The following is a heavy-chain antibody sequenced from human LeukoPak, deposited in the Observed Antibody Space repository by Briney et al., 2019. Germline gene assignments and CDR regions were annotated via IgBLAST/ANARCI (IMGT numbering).Heavy chain of an antibody. Sequence: SETLSLTCTVSGGSISSYYWSWIRQPPGKGLEWMGYIYYSGSTNYNPSLKSRVTISVDTSKNQFSLKLSSVTAADTAVYYCASLIAVAGQVDYWGQGTLVTVSS. CDR3: ASLIAVAGQVDY. J-gene: IGHJ4*02. D-gene: IGHD6-19*01. V-gene: IGHV4-59*01. CDR1: GGSISSYY. CDR2: IYYSGST.